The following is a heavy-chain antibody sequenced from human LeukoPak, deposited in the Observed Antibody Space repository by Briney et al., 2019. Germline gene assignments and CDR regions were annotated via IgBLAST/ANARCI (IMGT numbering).Heavy chain of an antibody. CDR2: ISGSGGST. CDR1: GFTFSDYA. Sequence: QPGGSLRLSCAASGFTFSDYAMNWVRQAPGKGLEWVSAISGSGGSTYYADSVKGRFTISRDNSKNTLYLQMNSLRAEDTAVYYCANQKRPPYYDILTGYYPSAYFDYWGQGTLVTVSS. D-gene: IGHD3-9*01. J-gene: IGHJ4*02. V-gene: IGHV3-23*01. CDR3: ANQKRPPYYDILTGYYPSAYFDY.